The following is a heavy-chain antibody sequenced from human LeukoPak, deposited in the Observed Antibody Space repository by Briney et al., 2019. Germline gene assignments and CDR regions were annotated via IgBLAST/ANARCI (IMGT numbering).Heavy chain of an antibody. Sequence: GASVKLSCNASGYTFTSYDINWVRQATGQGLGGMGWMNPNRGNTGYEQKCQGRVTVTRTTSISTAYRELCSLRSEDTAVYYCARGYCSSTSCKKRVYWFDPGDQGTLVTVSS. J-gene: IGHJ5*02. CDR3: ARGYCSSTSCKKRVYWFDP. V-gene: IGHV1-8*01. CDR1: GYTFTSYD. CDR2: MNPNRGNT. D-gene: IGHD2-2*01.